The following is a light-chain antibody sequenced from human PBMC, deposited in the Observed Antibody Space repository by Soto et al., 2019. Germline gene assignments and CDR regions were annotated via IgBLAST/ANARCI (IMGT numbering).Light chain of an antibody. CDR1: QSVSXNY. CDR2: GAS. Sequence: EIVLTQSPGTLSLSPGXRXTLSXXASQSVSXNYLAWYQQKPGQAPRLLIYGASSRATGIPDRFSGSGSGTDFTLTISRLEPEXXAVYYCQQYGNSPRTFGQGTKVEIK. CDR3: QQYGNSPRT. V-gene: IGKV3-20*01. J-gene: IGKJ1*01.